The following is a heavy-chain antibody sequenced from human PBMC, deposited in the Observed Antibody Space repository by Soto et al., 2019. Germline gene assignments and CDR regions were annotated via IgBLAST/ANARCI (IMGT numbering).Heavy chain of an antibody. CDR1: GGSVSSNSYY. J-gene: IGHJ4*02. Sequence: SETLSLTCTVSGGSVSSNSYYWSWIRQPPGQGLEWIGYIYHSGGTNYNPSLKSRVTISVDTSNNQFSLKLNSVTSADTAVYCGAGVHSDFDYWGQGTLVTVSS. CDR2: IYHSGGT. CDR3: AGVHSDFDY. V-gene: IGHV4-61*01. D-gene: IGHD6-13*01.